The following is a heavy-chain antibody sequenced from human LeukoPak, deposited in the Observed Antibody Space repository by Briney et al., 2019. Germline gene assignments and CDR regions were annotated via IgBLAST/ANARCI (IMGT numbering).Heavy chain of an antibody. CDR3: ARDRSTVTIIYYYYGMDV. Sequence: GRSLRLSCAASGFTFSSYAMHWVRQAPGKGLEWVAVISYDGSNKYYADSVKGRFTISRDNSKNTLYLQMNSLRAEDTAVYYCARDRSTVTIIYYYYGMDVWGQGTTVTVS. J-gene: IGHJ6*02. D-gene: IGHD4-11*01. V-gene: IGHV3-30-3*01. CDR2: ISYDGSNK. CDR1: GFTFSSYA.